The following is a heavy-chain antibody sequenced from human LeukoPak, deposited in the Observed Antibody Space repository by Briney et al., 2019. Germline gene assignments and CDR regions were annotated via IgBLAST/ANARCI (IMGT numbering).Heavy chain of an antibody. D-gene: IGHD6-6*01. CDR1: GGSISSGSYY. J-gene: IGHJ5*02. Sequence: SETLSLTCTVSGGSISSGSYYWSWIRQPAGKGLEWIGCIYTSGSTNYNPSLKSRVTISVDTSKNQFSLKLSSVTAADTAVYYCARGEQLVVWFDPWGQGTLVTVSS. CDR3: ARGEQLVVWFDP. V-gene: IGHV4-61*02. CDR2: IYTSGST.